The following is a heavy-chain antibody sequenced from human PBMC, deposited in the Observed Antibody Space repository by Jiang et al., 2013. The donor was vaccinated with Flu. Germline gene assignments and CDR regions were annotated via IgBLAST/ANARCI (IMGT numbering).Heavy chain of an antibody. Sequence: VQLVESGGGLVKPGGSLRLSCAASGFTFSSYSMNWVRQAPGKGLEWVSSISSSSSYIYYADSVKGRFTISRDNAKNSLYLQMNSLRAEDTAVYYCARGLRFGELKTPPDYWGQGTLVTVSS. CDR2: ISSSSSYI. CDR3: ARGLRFGELKTPPDY. J-gene: IGHJ4*02. CDR1: GFTFSSYS. D-gene: IGHD3-10*01. V-gene: IGHV3-21*01.